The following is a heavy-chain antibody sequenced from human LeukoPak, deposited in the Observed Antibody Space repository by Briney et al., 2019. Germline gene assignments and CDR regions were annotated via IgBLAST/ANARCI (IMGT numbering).Heavy chain of an antibody. J-gene: IGHJ5*02. CDR1: GGSISSYY. Sequence: SETLSLTCTVSGGSISSYYWSWIRQPPGKGLEWIGYIYYSGSTNYNPSLKSRVTISVDTSKNQFSLKLSSVTAADTAVYYCANFRTGTILVTWGQGILVTVSS. V-gene: IGHV4-59*01. D-gene: IGHD1-7*01. CDR3: ANFRTGTILVT. CDR2: IYYSGST.